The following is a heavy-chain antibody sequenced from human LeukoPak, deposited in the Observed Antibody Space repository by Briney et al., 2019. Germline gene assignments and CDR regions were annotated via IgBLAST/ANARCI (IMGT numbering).Heavy chain of an antibody. CDR1: GFTFSCYA. D-gene: IGHD3-22*01. CDR3: AKSGSSGYYSGGKYYFDY. V-gene: IGHV3-23*01. CDR2: ISGSGGST. J-gene: IGHJ4*02. Sequence: GGSLRLSCAASGFTFSCYAMSWVRQAPGKGLEWVSAISGSGGSTYYADSVKGRFTISRDNSKNTLYMQMNSLRAEDTAVYYCAKSGSSGYYSGGKYYFDYWGREPWSPSPQ.